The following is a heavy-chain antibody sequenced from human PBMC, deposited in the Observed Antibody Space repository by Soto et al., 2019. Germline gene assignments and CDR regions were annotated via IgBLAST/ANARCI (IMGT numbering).Heavy chain of an antibody. CDR2: IYHSGST. V-gene: IGHV4-30-2*01. D-gene: IGHD2-15*01. CDR1: GGSISSGGYS. J-gene: IGHJ4*02. Sequence: SETLSLTCAVSGGSISSGGYSWSWIRQPPGKGLEWIGYIYHSGSTYYNPSLKSRVTISVDRSKNQFSLKLSSVTAADTAVYYCARPPRSGYLDYWGQGTLVTVSS. CDR3: ARPPRSGYLDY.